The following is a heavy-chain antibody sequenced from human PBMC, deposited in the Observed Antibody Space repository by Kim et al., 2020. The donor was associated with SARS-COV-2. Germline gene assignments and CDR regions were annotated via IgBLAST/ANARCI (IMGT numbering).Heavy chain of an antibody. Sequence: GGSLRLSCAASGFTFSNAWMSWVRQAPGKGLEWVGRIKSKTDGGTTDYAAPVKGRFTISRDDSKNTLYLQMNSLKTEDTAVYYCTTSPNWGFYYYYYGMDVWGQGTTVTVSS. V-gene: IGHV3-15*01. CDR1: GFTFSNAW. D-gene: IGHD7-27*01. CDR2: IKSKTDGGTT. CDR3: TTSPNWGFYYYYYGMDV. J-gene: IGHJ6*02.